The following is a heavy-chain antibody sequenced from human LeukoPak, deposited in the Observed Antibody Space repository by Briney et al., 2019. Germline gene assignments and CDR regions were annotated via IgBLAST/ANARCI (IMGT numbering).Heavy chain of an antibody. Sequence: GGSLRLSCAASGFTFSTYGVYWVRQAPGKGLEWVSSNSGGSSYYADSVKGRFTISRDNSKNTLYLQMNSLWAEDTAVYYCAKALSSSFYYFDLGGRGTLVTVSS. CDR2: NSGGSS. D-gene: IGHD3-16*02. CDR3: AKALSSSFYYFDL. J-gene: IGHJ2*01. V-gene: IGHV3-23*01. CDR1: GFTFSTYG.